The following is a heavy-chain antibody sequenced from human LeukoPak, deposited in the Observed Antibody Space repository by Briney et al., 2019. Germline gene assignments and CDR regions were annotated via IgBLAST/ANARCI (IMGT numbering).Heavy chain of an antibody. CDR1: GFTVTNNY. D-gene: IGHD4-17*01. J-gene: IGHJ4*02. CDR3: ASSPTVTTFDY. V-gene: IGHV3-66*01. Sequence: GGSLRLSCAASGFTVTNNYMSWVRQAPGMGLEWVSMIYSGGNTYYADSVKGRFTISRDNSKNTLYLQMNSLRAEDTAVYYCASSPTVTTFDYWGQGTLVTVSS. CDR2: IYSGGNT.